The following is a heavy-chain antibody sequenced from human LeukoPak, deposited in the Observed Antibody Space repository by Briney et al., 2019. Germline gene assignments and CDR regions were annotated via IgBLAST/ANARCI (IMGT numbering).Heavy chain of an antibody. CDR2: ISTSGGSS. D-gene: IGHD5-18*01. J-gene: IGHJ4*02. V-gene: IGHV3-23*01. Sequence: GGSLRLSCAASGFTFSSYWMSWVRQAPGKGLEWVSGISTSGGSSSYADSVKGRFTISRDNPKNTLYLQMNSLRAEDTAVYYCARDRGIIQLWFYFDYWGQGTLVTVSS. CDR3: ARDRGIIQLWFYFDY. CDR1: GFTFSSYW.